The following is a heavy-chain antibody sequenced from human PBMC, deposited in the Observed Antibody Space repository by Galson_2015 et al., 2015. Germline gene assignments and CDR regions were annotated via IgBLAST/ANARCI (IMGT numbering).Heavy chain of an antibody. CDR2: IKSKGGGETT. CDR3: TKVKDLATLALDY. Sequence: SLRLSCAASGINFKAAWMTWVRQAPGKGLEWVGLIKSKGGGETTDYDSPVKGRFTISRDDSKNTVYLQMNGVKTEDTGIYYCTKVKDLATLALDYWGQGTPVTVSS. CDR1: GINFKAAW. V-gene: IGHV3-15*01. J-gene: IGHJ4*02. D-gene: IGHD4-23*01.